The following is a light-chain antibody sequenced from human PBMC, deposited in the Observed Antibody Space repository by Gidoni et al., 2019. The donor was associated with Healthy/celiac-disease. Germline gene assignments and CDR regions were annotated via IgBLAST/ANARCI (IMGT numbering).Light chain of an antibody. CDR2: DAS. CDR3: QQRRNWPPWT. V-gene: IGKV3-11*01. Sequence: EIVLTQSPATLSLSPGERATLSCRASQSFSSYLAWYQQKPGQEPRLLIYDASNRATGIPARFSGSGSGTDFTLTISSLEPEDFAVYYCQQRRNWPPWTFGQGTKVEIK. J-gene: IGKJ1*01. CDR1: QSFSSY.